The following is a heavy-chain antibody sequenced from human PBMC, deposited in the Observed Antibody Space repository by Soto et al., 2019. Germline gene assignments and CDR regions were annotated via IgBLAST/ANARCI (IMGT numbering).Heavy chain of an antibody. V-gene: IGHV3-23*01. D-gene: IGHD3-9*01. Sequence: EVQLLESGGGLVQPGGSLRLSCTASGFTFDRFAMNWVRQAPGKGLQWVSGISYSGGSRYYADSVKGRFTVSRDNSKRTPFLQMDSLRAEDTAVYYCAKGTDTKYYDIDYWGQGILVTV. CDR2: ISYSGGSR. J-gene: IGHJ4*02. CDR1: GFTFDRFA. CDR3: AKGTDTKYYDIDY.